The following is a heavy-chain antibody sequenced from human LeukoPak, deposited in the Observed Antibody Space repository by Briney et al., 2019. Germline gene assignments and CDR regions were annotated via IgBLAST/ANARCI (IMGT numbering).Heavy chain of an antibody. V-gene: IGHV1-69*13. Sequence: GASVKVSCKASGGTFSSYAISWVRQAPGQGLEWMGGIIPIFGTANYAQKFQGRVTITADESTSTAYMELSSLRSEDTAVYCCARDRGEDYYDSSGYYYVLSCWGQGTLVTVSS. CDR3: ARDRGEDYYDSSGYYYVLSC. CDR2: IIPIFGTA. D-gene: IGHD3-22*01. J-gene: IGHJ4*02. CDR1: GGTFSSYA.